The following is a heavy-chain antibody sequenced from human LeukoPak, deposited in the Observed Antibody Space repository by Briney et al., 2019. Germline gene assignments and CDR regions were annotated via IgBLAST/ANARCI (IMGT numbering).Heavy chain of an antibody. CDR3: ARATSTAWFDY. D-gene: IGHD6-6*01. CDR1: GFTFNIYS. J-gene: IGHJ4*02. CDR2: ISSSSDSI. V-gene: IGHV3-48*02. Sequence: PGGSLRLSCAASGFTFNIYSMNGVRQAPGKGLEWVSYISSSSDSIYYADSVKGRFTISRDNAKKSLYLQMISLRDEDTAVYYCARATSTAWFDYWGQGTLVTVSS.